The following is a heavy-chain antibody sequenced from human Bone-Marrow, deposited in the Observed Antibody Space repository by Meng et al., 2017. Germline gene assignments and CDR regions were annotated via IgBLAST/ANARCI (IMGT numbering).Heavy chain of an antibody. V-gene: IGHV1-2*06. CDR3: ARGDNYDILTGYPS. Sequence: ASVKVSCKASGYTFTGYYMHWVRQAPGQGLEWMGRINPNSGGTNYAQKFQGRVTMTRDTSISTAYMELSRLRSDDTAVYYCARGDNYDILTGYPSWGQGTLVTVSS. CDR1: GYTFTGYY. CDR2: INPNSGGT. J-gene: IGHJ5*02. D-gene: IGHD3-9*01.